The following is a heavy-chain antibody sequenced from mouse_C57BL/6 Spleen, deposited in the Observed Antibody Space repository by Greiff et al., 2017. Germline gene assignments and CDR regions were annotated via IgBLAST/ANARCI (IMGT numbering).Heavy chain of an antibody. CDR1: GFSLSTSGMG. CDR2: IYWDDDK. D-gene: IGHD1-1*01. CDR3: ARPSNYYGSSDWYFDV. Sequence: ESGPGILQSSQTLSLTCSFSGFSLSTSGMGVSWIRQPSGKGLEWLAHIYWDDDKRYNPSLKSRLTISKDTSRNQVFLKITSVDTADTATYYCARPSNYYGSSDWYFDVWGTGTTVTVSS. J-gene: IGHJ1*03. V-gene: IGHV8-12*01.